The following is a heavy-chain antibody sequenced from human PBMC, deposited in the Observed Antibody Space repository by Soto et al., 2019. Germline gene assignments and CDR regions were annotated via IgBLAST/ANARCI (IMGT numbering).Heavy chain of an antibody. V-gene: IGHV4-31*03. CDR2: IYYSGST. D-gene: IGHD3-10*01. J-gene: IGHJ4*02. CDR3: ARSVLRGPLFDY. Sequence: QVQLQESGPGLVKPSQTLSLTCTVSGGSISSGGYYWSWIRQHPGKGLEWIGYIYYSGSTYYNPSLKSRVTIAVDTSKNQFSLKLSSVTAADTAVYYCARSVLRGPLFDYWGQGTLVTVSS. CDR1: GGSISSGGYY.